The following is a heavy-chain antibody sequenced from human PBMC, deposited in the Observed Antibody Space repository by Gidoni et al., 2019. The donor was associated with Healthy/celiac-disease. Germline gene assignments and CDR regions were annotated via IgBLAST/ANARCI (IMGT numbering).Heavy chain of an antibody. CDR3: ARGGRDSSGYYLDY. CDR2: ISSSSSYI. Sequence: EVQLVESGGGLVKPGGPLRLSCAASGFTFSSYSMNWVRQAPGKGLEWVSSISSSSSYIYYADSVKGRFTISRDNAKNSLYLQMNSLRAEDTAVYYCARGGRDSSGYYLDYWGQGTLVTVSS. D-gene: IGHD3-22*01. CDR1: GFTFSSYS. V-gene: IGHV3-21*01. J-gene: IGHJ4*02.